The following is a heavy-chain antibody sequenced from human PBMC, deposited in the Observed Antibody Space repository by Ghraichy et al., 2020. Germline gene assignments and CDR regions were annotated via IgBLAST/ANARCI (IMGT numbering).Heavy chain of an antibody. CDR3: ARGPDYYGSGSDY. D-gene: IGHD3-10*01. CDR1: GFTFSAYW. V-gene: IGHV3-74*01. J-gene: IGHJ4*02. CDR2: INRDGSST. Sequence: GGSLRLSCAASGFTFSAYWMHWVRQAPGKGLVWVSRINRDGSSTSYADSVKGRFTTSRDNAKTTLYLQMNSLRAEDTTVYYCARGPDYYGSGSDYWGQGILVTVSS.